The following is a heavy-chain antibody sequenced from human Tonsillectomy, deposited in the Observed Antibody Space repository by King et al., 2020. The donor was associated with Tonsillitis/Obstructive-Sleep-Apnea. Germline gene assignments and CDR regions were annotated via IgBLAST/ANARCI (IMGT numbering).Heavy chain of an antibody. CDR3: ARDMVLEAGGDAFDI. D-gene: IGHD2-8*01. J-gene: IGHJ3*02. Sequence: QLQESGPGLVKPSETLSLTCTVSGGSISSYYWSWIRQPPGKGLEWIGYIYYSGSTNYNPSLKSRVTISGDTSKNQFSLKLSSVTAADTAGYYCARDMVLEAGGDAFDIWGQGTMVTVSS. V-gene: IGHV4-59*01. CDR2: IYYSGST. CDR1: GGSISSYY.